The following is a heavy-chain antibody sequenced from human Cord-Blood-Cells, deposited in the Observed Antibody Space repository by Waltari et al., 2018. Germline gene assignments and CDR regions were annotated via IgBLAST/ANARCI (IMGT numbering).Heavy chain of an antibody. CDR3: ARVGLSIAAYWYFDL. D-gene: IGHD6-6*01. CDR1: GFTFSSYW. Sequence: EVQLVESGGGLVQPGGSLRLSCAASGFTFSSYWMSWVRQAPGKGLEWVANIKQDGSEKNYVDSLKGRFTISRANAKNSLYLQMNSLRAEDTAVYYCARVGLSIAAYWYFDLWGRGTLVTVSS. V-gene: IGHV3-7*01. J-gene: IGHJ2*01. CDR2: IKQDGSEK.